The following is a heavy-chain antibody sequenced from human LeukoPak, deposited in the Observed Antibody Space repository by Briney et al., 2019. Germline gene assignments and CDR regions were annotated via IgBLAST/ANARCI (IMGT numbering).Heavy chain of an antibody. CDR2: IGTSSTTI. V-gene: IGHV3-48*01. CDR3: ARVLLFGVIFGGLDY. Sequence: PGGSLRLSCAASGFTFSSYTMNWVRQPPGKGLEWVSNIGTSSTTIYYADSVKGRFTISRDNSRNTLYLQMNSLRAEDTAVYYCARVLLFGVIFGGLDYWGQGTLVTVSS. J-gene: IGHJ4*02. CDR1: GFTFSSYT. D-gene: IGHD3-16*01.